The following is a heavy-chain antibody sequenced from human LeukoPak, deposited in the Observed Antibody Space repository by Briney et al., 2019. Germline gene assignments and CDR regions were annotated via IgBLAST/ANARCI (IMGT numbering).Heavy chain of an antibody. CDR3: ASSGGIVAMIGGYYCGMDC. J-gene: IGHJ6*02. Sequence: ASVKVSCTASGYTFTTYGITWVRQAPGHGLEWMGWISAHSGDTNYAQNLQGRVTMTTDTSTRTAYMELRSLTSDDTAVYYCASSGGIVAMIGGYYCGMDCWGQGTTVTVSS. V-gene: IGHV1-18*01. D-gene: IGHD5-12*01. CDR1: GYTFTTYG. CDR2: ISAHSGDT.